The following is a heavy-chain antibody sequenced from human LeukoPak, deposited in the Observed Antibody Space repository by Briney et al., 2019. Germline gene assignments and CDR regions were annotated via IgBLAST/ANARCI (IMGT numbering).Heavy chain of an antibody. Sequence: GGSLRLSCAASGFTFSSYSMNWVRQAPGKGLEWVSSISSSSGYIYYADSVKGRFTISRDNAKNSLYLQMNSLRAEDTAVYYCAIVVPAAISYYFDYRGQGTLVTVSS. D-gene: IGHD2-2*02. J-gene: IGHJ4*02. CDR2: ISSSSGYI. CDR3: AIVVPAAISYYFDY. V-gene: IGHV3-21*01. CDR1: GFTFSSYS.